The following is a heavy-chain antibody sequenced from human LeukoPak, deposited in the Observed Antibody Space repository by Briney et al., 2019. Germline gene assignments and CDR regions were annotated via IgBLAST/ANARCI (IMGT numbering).Heavy chain of an antibody. CDR2: INWNGGST. CDR1: GFTFDDYG. Sequence: GGSLRLSCAASGFTFDDYGMSWVRQAPGKGLEWVSGINWNGGSTGYADSVKGRFTISRDNAKNSLYLQMNSLRAEDTALYYCARRDIVVVPAAIIGAFDIWGQGTMVIVSS. J-gene: IGHJ3*02. CDR3: ARRDIVVVPAAIIGAFDI. D-gene: IGHD2-2*02. V-gene: IGHV3-20*04.